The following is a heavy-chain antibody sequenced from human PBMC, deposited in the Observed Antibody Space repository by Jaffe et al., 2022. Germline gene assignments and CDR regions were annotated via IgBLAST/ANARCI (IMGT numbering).Heavy chain of an antibody. V-gene: IGHV3-7*05. J-gene: IGHJ5*02. D-gene: IGHD6-13*01. CDR2: IKQDGSEK. CDR3: TRTNIATPGES. Sequence: EVQLVESGGGVVQPGGSLRLSCVASGFTFSAYWMSWVRQAPGKGLEWVANIKQDGSEKYYVDSMKGRFTISRDNAKNSLYLQMNSLRAEDTAVYYCTRTNIATPGESWGQGTLVTVSS. CDR1: GFTFSAYW.